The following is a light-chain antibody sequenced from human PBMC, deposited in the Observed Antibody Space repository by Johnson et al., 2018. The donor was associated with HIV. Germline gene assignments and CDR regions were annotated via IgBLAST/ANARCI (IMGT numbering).Light chain of an antibody. CDR2: ENN. CDR3: GTWDTSLSVYV. V-gene: IGLV1-51*02. J-gene: IGLJ1*01. Sequence: QLVLTQPPSVSAAPGQKVTISCSGSSYNIGNSYVSWYQQLPGTAPKLLIYENNKRPSGIPDRFSGSKSGTSVTLAITGLQTGDEADYYCGTWDTSLSVYVFGTGTKVTVL. CDR1: SYNIGNSY.